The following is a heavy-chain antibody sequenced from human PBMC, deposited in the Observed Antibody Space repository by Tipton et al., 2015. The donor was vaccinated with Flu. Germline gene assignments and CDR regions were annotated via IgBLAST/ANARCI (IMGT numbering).Heavy chain of an antibody. CDR2: LYYSGST. CDR3: AKVSALWFDP. CDR1: GDSINSCSYF. J-gene: IGHJ5*02. D-gene: IGHD5/OR15-5a*01. Sequence: TLSLTCTVSGDSINSCSYFWSWIRQSPGKGLEWIGYLYYSGSTIYNPSLKSRVTISVDMPKNQLSLKLTSVTAADTAVYYCAKVSALWFDPWGQGTLVTVSS. V-gene: IGHV4-61*05.